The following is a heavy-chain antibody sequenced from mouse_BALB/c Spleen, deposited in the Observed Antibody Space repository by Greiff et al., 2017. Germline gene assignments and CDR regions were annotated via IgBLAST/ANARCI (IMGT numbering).Heavy chain of an antibody. CDR2: IDPENGNT. V-gene: IGHV14-1*02. J-gene: IGHJ2*01. CDR1: GFNIKDYY. CDR3: ARGAYPYYFDY. D-gene: IGHD2-10*01. Sequence: EVQLQQSGAELVRPGALVKLSCKASGFNIKDYYMHWVQQRPEQGLEWIGWIDPENGNTIYDPKFQGKASITADTSSNTAYLQLSSLTSEDTAVYYCARGAYPYYFDYWGQGTTLTVSS.